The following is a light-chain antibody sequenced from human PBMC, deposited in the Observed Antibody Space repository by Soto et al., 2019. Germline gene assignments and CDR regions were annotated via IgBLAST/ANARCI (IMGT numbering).Light chain of an antibody. CDR1: QTISSW. CDR3: QHYNSYSEA. J-gene: IGKJ1*01. V-gene: IGKV1-5*03. CDR2: KAS. Sequence: DIQMTQSPSTLSGSVGGRVTITCRASQTISSWLAWYKQKPGKAPKILIYKASTLTSGVPSRFSGRGSGTEFTLTISSLQHDDVATYYCQHYNSYSEAFGQGTKVDIK.